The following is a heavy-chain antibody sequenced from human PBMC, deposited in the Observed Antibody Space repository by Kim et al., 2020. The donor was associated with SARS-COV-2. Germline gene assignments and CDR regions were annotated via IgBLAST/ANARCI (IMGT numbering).Heavy chain of an antibody. J-gene: IGHJ4*02. CDR3: ATEVVPATHPPFFDS. Sequence: SETLSLTCTVSGVSVTSGSYYWTWIRQPPGKGLEWIGYIYYTGTTYYNPSLKSRVTISADTSKNQFSLKLTSVTAADTAMYYCATEVVPATHPPFFDSWGQGTLVTVSS. CDR2: IYYTGTT. CDR1: GVSVTSGSYY. D-gene: IGHD2-2*01. V-gene: IGHV4-61*01.